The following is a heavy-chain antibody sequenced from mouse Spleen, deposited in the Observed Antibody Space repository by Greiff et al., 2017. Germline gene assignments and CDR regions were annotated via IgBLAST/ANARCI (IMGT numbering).Heavy chain of an antibody. CDR1: GYTFTDYN. D-gene: IGHD2-12*01. CDR3: ARLGAYYSPWFAY. Sequence: VQLQQSGPELVKPGASVKIPCKASGYTFTDYNMDWVKQSHGKSLEWIGDINPNNGGTIYNQKFKGKATLTVDKSSSTAYMELRSLTSEDTAVYYCARLGAYYSPWFAYWGQGTLVTVSA. V-gene: IGHV1-18*01. CDR2: INPNNGGT. J-gene: IGHJ3*01.